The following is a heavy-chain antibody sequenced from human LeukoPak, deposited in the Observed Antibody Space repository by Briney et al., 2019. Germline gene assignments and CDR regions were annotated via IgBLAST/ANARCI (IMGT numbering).Heavy chain of an antibody. CDR2: ISSSGSTI. J-gene: IGHJ4*02. V-gene: IGHV3-11*04. CDR3: ARVGATVVIKNYFDY. CDR1: GFTFSDYY. D-gene: IGHD4-23*01. Sequence: PGGSLRLSCAASGFTFSDYYMSWIRQAPGKGLEWVSYISSSGSTIYYADSVKGRFTISRDNAKNSLYLQMNSLRAEDTAVYYCARVGATVVIKNYFDYWGQGTLVTVSS.